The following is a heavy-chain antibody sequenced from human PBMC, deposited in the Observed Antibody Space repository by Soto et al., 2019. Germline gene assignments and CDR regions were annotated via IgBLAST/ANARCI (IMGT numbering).Heavy chain of an antibody. CDR3: ARDRVLLLHGSYYYYGMDV. V-gene: IGHV3-48*02. CDR2: ISSSSTI. Sequence: PGGSLRLSCAASGFTFSSYSMNWVRQAPGKGLEWVSYISSSSTIYYADSVKGRFTISRDNAKNSLYLQMNSLGDEDTGVYYCARDRVLLLHGSYYYYGMDVWGQGTTVTVSS. D-gene: IGHD2-15*01. J-gene: IGHJ6*02. CDR1: GFTFSSYS.